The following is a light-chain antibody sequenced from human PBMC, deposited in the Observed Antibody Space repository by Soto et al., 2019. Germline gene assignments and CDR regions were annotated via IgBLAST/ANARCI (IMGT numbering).Light chain of an antibody. CDR2: GHN. V-gene: IGLV1-40*01. Sequence: QSVLTQPPSVSGAPGQRVTISCTGGSSNIGAGYDVHWYQQLPGTAPKLLIYGHNYRPSGVPDRFSGSKSGTSASLAITDLRAEDEADYYCQSYDSGLSGYVFGTGTKLTVL. J-gene: IGLJ1*01. CDR1: SSNIGAGYD. CDR3: QSYDSGLSGYV.